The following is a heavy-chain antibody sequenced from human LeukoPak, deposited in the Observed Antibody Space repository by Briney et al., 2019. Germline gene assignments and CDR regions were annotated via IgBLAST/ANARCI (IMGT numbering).Heavy chain of an antibody. Sequence: GGSLRLSCAASGFTFSSYWMSWVRQAPGKGLEWVSSISSSSSYIYYAASVKGRFTISRDNAKNSLYLQMNRLRAEDTAVYYCARERQLERLAFGKEGSAFDYWGQGTLVTVSS. CDR2: ISSSSSYI. CDR3: ARERQLERLAFGKEGSAFDY. D-gene: IGHD1-1*01. V-gene: IGHV3-21*01. J-gene: IGHJ4*02. CDR1: GFTFSSYW.